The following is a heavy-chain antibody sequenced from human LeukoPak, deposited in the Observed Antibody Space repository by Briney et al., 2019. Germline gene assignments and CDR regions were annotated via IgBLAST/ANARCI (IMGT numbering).Heavy chain of an antibody. D-gene: IGHD6-13*01. CDR3: AHRGVSAAGKEGPFDT. CDR1: GFSFITSAAG. CDR2: NYGDDDT. V-gene: IGHV2-5*02. Sequence: SGPTLVKPTQALTLTCTFSGFSFITSAAGVGWIRQPRVNNLGWPALNYGDDDTRYSPSLKSRLTITKDTTKSQVVLTMTSMDPVDTATYYCAHRGVSAAGKEGPFDTWGEGTL. J-gene: IGHJ4*02.